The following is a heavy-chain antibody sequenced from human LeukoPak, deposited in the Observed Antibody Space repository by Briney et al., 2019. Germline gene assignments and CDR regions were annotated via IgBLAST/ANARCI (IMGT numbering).Heavy chain of an antibody. CDR1: GGSFSCYA. D-gene: IGHD5/OR15-5a*01. J-gene: IGHJ4*02. CDR2: IIPIFGTA. V-gene: IGHV1-69*05. Sequence: AVTVSFTASGGSFSCYAISWVRQPPAQGLEWMGGIIPIFGTANYAQKFQGRVTITTDESTSTAYIELSSLRSEDTAVYYCARVDPGGSTMDYWGQGTLVTVSS. CDR3: ARVDPGGSTMDY.